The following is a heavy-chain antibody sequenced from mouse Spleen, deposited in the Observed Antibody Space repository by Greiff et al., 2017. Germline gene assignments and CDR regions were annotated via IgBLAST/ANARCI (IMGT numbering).Heavy chain of an antibody. CDR3: TRHYRYDGNWYFDV. Sequence: QVQLQQSGAELVRPGASVTLSCKASGYTFTDYEMHWVKQTPVHGLEWIGAIDPETGGTAYNQKFKGKAILTADKSSSTAYMELRSLTSEDSAVYYCTRHYRYDGNWYFDVWGAGTTVTVSS. D-gene: IGHD2-14*01. J-gene: IGHJ1*01. V-gene: IGHV1-15*01. CDR2: IDPETGGT. CDR1: GYTFTDYE.